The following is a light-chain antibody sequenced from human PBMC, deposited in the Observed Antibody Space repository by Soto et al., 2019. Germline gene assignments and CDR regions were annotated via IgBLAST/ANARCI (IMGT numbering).Light chain of an antibody. CDR3: QSYDSSLRGLV. CDR2: GNS. Sequence: QAVVAQPPSVSGAPGQRVTISCTGSSSNIGAGYDVHWYQQLPGTAPKLLIYGNSNRPSGVPDRFSGSKSGTSASLAITGLRAEDEADYYCQSYDSSLRGLVFGGGTKLTVL. CDR1: SSNIGAGYD. J-gene: IGLJ2*01. V-gene: IGLV1-40*01.